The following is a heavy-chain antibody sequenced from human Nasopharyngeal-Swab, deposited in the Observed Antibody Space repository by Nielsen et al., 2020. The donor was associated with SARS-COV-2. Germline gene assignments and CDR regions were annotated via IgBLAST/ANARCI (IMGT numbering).Heavy chain of an antibody. V-gene: IGHV3-9*01. CDR1: GFTFDDYA. J-gene: IGHJ6*04. CDR2: ISWNSGDT. D-gene: IGHD2-2*01. Sequence: GGSLRLSCAASGFTFDDYAMHWVRQGPGQGLEWVSGISWNSGDTGYADSVKGRFTISRDDAKNSLYMQMNSLRAEDTALYYCAKDVGVLGFVVPAALGMDVWGKGTTVTVSS. CDR3: AKDVGVLGFVVPAALGMDV.